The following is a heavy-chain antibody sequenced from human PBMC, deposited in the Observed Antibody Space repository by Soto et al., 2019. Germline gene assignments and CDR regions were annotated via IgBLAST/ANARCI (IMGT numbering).Heavy chain of an antibody. Sequence: SGPTLVNPTQPLTLTCIFSGFSLRTSGVGVGWIRQPPGKALEWLGFIYWNDDKRYSPSLKSRLTITKDTSKNQVVLTMTNMDPVDTATYYCAKSGSSGWYGWFDPWGQGTLVTVSS. J-gene: IGHJ5*02. D-gene: IGHD6-19*01. CDR2: IYWNDDK. V-gene: IGHV2-5*01. CDR1: GFSLRTSGVG. CDR3: AKSGSSGWYGWFDP.